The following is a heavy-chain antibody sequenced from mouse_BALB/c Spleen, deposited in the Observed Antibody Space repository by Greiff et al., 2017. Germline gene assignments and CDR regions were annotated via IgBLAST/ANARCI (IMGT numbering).Heavy chain of an antibody. CDR1: GFTFSSYA. D-gene: IGHD2-3*01. J-gene: IGHJ3*01. CDR2: ISSGGSYT. CDR3: ERQGRAMSAWFAD. V-gene: IGHV5-9-3*01. Sequence: EVHLVESGGGLVKPGGSLKLSCAASGFTFSSYAMSWVRQTPEKRLEWVATISSGGSYTYYPDSVKGRFTISRDNAKNTLYLQMSSLRSEDTAMYYCERQGRAMSAWFADWGQGTLVTVSA.